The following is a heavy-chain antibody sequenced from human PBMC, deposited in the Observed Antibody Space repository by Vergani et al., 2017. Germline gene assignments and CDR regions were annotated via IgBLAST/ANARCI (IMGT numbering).Heavy chain of an antibody. D-gene: IGHD3-3*01. CDR2: IYYSGST. J-gene: IGHJ6*03. CDR3: ASLSTIFGVVTSYYYMDV. V-gene: IGHV4-39*07. CDR1: GGSISSSSSY. Sequence: QLQLQESGPGLVKPSETLSLTCTVSGGSISSSSSYWGWIRQPPGKGLEWIGSIYYSGSTYYNPSLKSRVTISVDTSKNQFSLKLSSVTAADTAVYYCASLSTIFGVVTSYYYMDVWGKGTTVTVSS.